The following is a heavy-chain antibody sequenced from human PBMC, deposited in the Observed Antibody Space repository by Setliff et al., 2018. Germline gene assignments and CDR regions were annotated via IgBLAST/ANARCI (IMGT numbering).Heavy chain of an antibody. V-gene: IGHV4-38-2*02. D-gene: IGHD3-9*01. CDR2: IKHGGTT. CDR1: GYSIGSDYF. J-gene: IGHJ3*01. Sequence: SETLSLTCRVSGYSIGSDYFWAWVRRPPGKGLEWVATIKHGGTTYYNPSLRSRVIISVDASKNAFSLRLNSVTAADTAVYYCARASSLTRKHLAFDLWGQGTMVTVSS. CDR3: ARASSLTRKHLAFDL.